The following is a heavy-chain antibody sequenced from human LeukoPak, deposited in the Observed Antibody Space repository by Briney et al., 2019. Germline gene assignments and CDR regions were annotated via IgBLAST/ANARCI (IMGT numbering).Heavy chain of an antibody. CDR1: EGTFSSYT. D-gene: IGHD6-13*01. CDR3: ARDRRDRAAAGGNWFDP. V-gene: IGHV1-69*01. J-gene: IGHJ5*02. CDR2: IIPIFCTA. Sequence: SAKVSCTSSEGTFSSYTIRWVRQAPGQGLEWMGGIIPIFCTANYAQKFQGRVTITADESTSTAYMELSSLRSEDTAVYYCARDRRDRAAAGGNWFDPWGQGTLVTVSS.